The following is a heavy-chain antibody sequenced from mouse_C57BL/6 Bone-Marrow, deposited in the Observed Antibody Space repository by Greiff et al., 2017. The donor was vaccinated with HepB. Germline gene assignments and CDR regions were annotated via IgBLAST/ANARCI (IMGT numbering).Heavy chain of an antibody. CDR2: IDPSDSYT. Sequence: VQLQQPGAELVMPGASVKLSCKASGYTFTSYWMHWVKQRPGQGLEWIGEIDPSDSYTNYNQKFKGKSTLTVDKSSSTAYMQLSSLTSEDSAVYYCAREGLLYYGNYRWYFDVWGTGTTVTVSS. V-gene: IGHV1-69*01. J-gene: IGHJ1*03. CDR1: GYTFTSYW. D-gene: IGHD2-1*01. CDR3: AREGLLYYGNYRWYFDV.